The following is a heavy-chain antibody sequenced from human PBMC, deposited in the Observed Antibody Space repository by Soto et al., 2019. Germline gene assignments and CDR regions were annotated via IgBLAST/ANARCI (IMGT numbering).Heavy chain of an antibody. Sequence: SMRLSSAASGFIFNSYAIIWVGQATGNGLAWVSAISDSWGRTFYADLVKGRFTISRDNANNSLYLQMNSLRAEDTAVYYCARDTHRGSYSAFDIWGQGTMVTVSS. V-gene: IGHV3-23*01. CDR3: ARDTHRGSYSAFDI. D-gene: IGHD1-26*01. CDR2: ISDSWGRT. J-gene: IGHJ3*02. CDR1: GFIFNSYA.